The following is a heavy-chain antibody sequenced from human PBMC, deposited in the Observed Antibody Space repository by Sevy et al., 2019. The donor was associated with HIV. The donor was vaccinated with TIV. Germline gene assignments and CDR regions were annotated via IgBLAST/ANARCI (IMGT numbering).Heavy chain of an antibody. CDR3: ARTSSYGSGNYFDY. V-gene: IGHV1-18*01. CDR2: ISAYSGNT. CDR1: GYTFTIYG. Sequence: ASVKVSCKASGYTFTIYGISWVRQAPEQGLEWMGWISAYSGNTNYAQNLQGSVTMTTDTSTTTAYMELRSLRFDDTAVYYCARTSSYGSGNYFDYWGQGTLVTVSS. D-gene: IGHD3-10*01. J-gene: IGHJ4*02.